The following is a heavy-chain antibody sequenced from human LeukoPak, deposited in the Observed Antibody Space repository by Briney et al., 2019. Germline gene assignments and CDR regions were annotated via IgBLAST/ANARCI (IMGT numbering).Heavy chain of an antibody. V-gene: IGHV3-30*02. CDR3: VKDNPLDY. Sequence: GGSLRLSCAASGFTFSSYEMNWVRQAPGKGLEWVAFIRYDGNNKLYADSMKGRFTISRDNSKNTLYLHINSLRAEDTAVYYCVKDNPLDYWGQGTLVIVSS. D-gene: IGHD1-14*01. CDR1: GFTFSSYE. J-gene: IGHJ4*02. CDR2: IRYDGNNK.